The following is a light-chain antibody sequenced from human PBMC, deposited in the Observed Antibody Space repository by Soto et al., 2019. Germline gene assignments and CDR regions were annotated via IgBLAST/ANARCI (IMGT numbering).Light chain of an antibody. Sequence: DIVMTQSPDSLAVSLGERATINCKSSQSVLYSSNNKNYLAWYQQKQGQSPKLLIYWASTRESGVPDRFSGSGSGTEFTLTINRLEPEDFAVYYCQQYGVSPRTFGQGTKVDIK. V-gene: IGKV4-1*01. CDR1: QSVLYSSNNKNY. CDR3: QQYGVSPRT. J-gene: IGKJ1*01. CDR2: WAS.